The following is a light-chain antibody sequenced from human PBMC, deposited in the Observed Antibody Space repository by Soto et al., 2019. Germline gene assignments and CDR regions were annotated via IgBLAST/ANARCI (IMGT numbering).Light chain of an antibody. V-gene: IGKV3-15*01. Sequence: EIVMTQSPATLSVSPGERATLSCRASQSICRYFDWYQRKPGQAPRLLVYGASTRATGIPARFSGRGSGTEFTLTISSLQSEDFVVYYCLKYNDWPTMYTFGQGTTLEI. CDR1: QSICRY. CDR3: LKYNDWPTMYT. CDR2: GAS. J-gene: IGKJ2*01.